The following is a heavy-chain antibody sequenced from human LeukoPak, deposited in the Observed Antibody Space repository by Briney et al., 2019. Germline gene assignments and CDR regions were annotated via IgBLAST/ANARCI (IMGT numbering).Heavy chain of an antibody. Sequence: SGGSLRLSCTASGFTFGDYAMSWVRQAPVKGLEWVGLIRSKTYGGTTEYAASVKGRFTISRDDSKSIAYLQMNSLKTEDTAVYYCTRGRGTGWYIMDWGQGTLVTVSS. CDR2: IRSKTYGGTT. CDR3: TRGRGTGWYIMD. CDR1: GFTFGDYA. V-gene: IGHV3-49*04. J-gene: IGHJ4*02. D-gene: IGHD6-19*01.